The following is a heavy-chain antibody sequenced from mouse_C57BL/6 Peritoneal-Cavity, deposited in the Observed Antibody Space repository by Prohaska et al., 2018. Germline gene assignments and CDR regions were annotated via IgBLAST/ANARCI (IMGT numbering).Heavy chain of an antibody. V-gene: IGHV1-75*01. D-gene: IGHD2-4*01. CDR3: ARYDYDYAMNY. CDR1: GYPFTAYY. CDR2: IFPGSGST. Sequence: SCKASGYPFTAYYKKWVKQRPGQGLEWIGWIFPGSGSTYYNEKFKGKATLTVDKSASTAYMLLNSLSSEDSAVYYCARYDYDYAMNYWGQGTSVTVST. J-gene: IGHJ4*01.